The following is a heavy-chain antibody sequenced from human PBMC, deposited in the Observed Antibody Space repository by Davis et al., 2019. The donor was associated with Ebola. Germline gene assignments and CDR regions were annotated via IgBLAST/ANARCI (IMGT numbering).Heavy chain of an antibody. J-gene: IGHJ4*02. D-gene: IGHD3-22*01. CDR2: ISAYNGNT. CDR3: ARDGIVVAALDY. V-gene: IGHV1-18*01. CDR1: GYTFTSYG. Sequence: ASVPVSCKASGYTFTSYGISWVRQAPAQGLEWMGWISAYNGNTNDAQKLQGRVTMTTDTSTSTAYMELRSLRSDDTAVYYCARDGIVVAALDYWGQGTLVTVSS.